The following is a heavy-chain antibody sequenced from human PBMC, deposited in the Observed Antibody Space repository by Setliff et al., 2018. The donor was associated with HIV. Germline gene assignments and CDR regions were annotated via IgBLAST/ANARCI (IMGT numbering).Heavy chain of an antibody. CDR1: GGTFSNYG. J-gene: IGHJ5*02. CDR2: IIPISGTA. CDR3: ARDFGGYCSSMSCPGLFDP. D-gene: IGHD2-2*01. Sequence: ASVKVSCKASGGTFSNYGMSWGRQAHGQGLEWMGGIIPISGTANYAQKFQGRVTITTDESTSTAYMELSGLRSEGTAVYYCARDFGGYCSSMSCPGLFDPWGQGTLVTVSS. V-gene: IGHV1-69*05.